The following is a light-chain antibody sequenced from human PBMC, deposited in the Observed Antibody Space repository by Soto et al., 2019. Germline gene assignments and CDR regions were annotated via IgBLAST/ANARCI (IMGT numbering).Light chain of an antibody. CDR2: GAS. J-gene: IGKJ3*01. CDR3: QQYGSSIFT. Sequence: EIVLTQSPGTLSLSPGERATLSCRASQSVSSSYLAWYQQKPGQAPRLLIHGASSRATGIPDRFSGSGSATDFTLTISRLEPEDFAVYYCQQYGSSIFTFGPGTKVDIK. V-gene: IGKV3-20*01. CDR1: QSVSSSY.